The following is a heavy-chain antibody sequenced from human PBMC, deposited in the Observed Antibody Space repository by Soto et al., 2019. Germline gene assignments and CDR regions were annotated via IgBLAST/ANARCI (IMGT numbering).Heavy chain of an antibody. CDR1: GFTFDDYA. CDR2: ISWNSGSI. J-gene: IGHJ6*02. D-gene: IGHD3-22*01. CDR3: ATDIEGDSSGYYNPQYYYGMDV. Sequence: GGSLRLSCAASGFTFDDYAMHWVRQAPGKGLEWVSGISWNSGSIGYADSVKGRFTISRDNAKNSLYLQMNSLRAEDTALYYCATDIEGDSSGYYNPQYYYGMDVWGQGTTVTVSS. V-gene: IGHV3-9*01.